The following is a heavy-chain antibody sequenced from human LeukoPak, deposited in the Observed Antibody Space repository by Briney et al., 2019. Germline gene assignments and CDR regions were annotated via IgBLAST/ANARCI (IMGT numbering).Heavy chain of an antibody. D-gene: IGHD3-22*01. CDR1: GFTFNNYA. V-gene: IGHV3-23*01. CDR3: AKNQGKKAWLKNFQP. CDR2: ISGSGGTT. J-gene: IGHJ1*01. Sequence: GGSLRLSCAASGFTFNNYAMTWVRQAPGKGLEWVSAISGSGGTTLYADSVKGRFTISRDNSKSTLYLQMNSLRAEDTAVYYWAKNQGKKAWLKNFQPWGQGTLVTGPS.